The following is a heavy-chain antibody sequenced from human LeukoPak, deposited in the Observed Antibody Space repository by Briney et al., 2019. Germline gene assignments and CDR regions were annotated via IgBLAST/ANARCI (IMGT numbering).Heavy chain of an antibody. Sequence: GGSLRLSCAASGFTFSSYGMHWVRQAPGKGLEWVALIWYDGSNKYYTDSVKGRFTISRDNAKNSLYLQMNSLRTEDTAFYYCAKDATSGGYSLDCWGQGTLVTVSS. J-gene: IGHJ4*02. CDR2: IWYDGSNK. D-gene: IGHD3-22*01. V-gene: IGHV3-30*02. CDR3: AKDATSGGYSLDC. CDR1: GFTFSSYG.